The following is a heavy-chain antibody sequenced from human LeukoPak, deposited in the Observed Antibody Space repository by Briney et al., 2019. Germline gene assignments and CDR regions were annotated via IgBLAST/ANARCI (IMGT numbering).Heavy chain of an antibody. CDR3: ARGQYNWNDRYFDY. Sequence: ASVKVSCKASGYTFTSYDINWVRQATGQGLEWMGWMNPNSGNTGYARKFQGRVTMTRNTSISTAYMELSSLRSEDTAVYYCARGQYNWNDRYFDYWGQGTLVTVSS. D-gene: IGHD1-1*01. V-gene: IGHV1-8*01. CDR1: GYTFTSYD. J-gene: IGHJ4*02. CDR2: MNPNSGNT.